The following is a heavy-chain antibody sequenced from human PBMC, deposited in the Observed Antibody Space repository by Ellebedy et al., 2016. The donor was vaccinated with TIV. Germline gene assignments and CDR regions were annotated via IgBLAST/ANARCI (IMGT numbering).Heavy chain of an antibody. V-gene: IGHV3-23*01. CDR3: AKRSQFSTISCFDS. Sequence: GESLKISCEASGFAFSRFGMSWVRQVPRKGLEWVSGISGSGGNRYTADSVRGRFNISRDNSKNMMYLQMNSLRADDTAVYYCAKRSQFSTISCFDSWGQGTLVTVSS. J-gene: IGHJ4*02. D-gene: IGHD2-2*01. CDR2: ISGSGGNR. CDR1: GFAFSRFG.